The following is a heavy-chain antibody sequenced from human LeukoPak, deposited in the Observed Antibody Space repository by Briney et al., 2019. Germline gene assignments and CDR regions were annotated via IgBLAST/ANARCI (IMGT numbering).Heavy chain of an antibody. D-gene: IGHD3-22*01. J-gene: IGHJ6*03. Sequence: VASVKVSCKASGGTFSSYAISWVRQAPGQGLEWMGGIIPTFGTANYAQKFQGRVTITADKSTSTAYMELSSLRSEDTAVYYCARDKYYDSSGYYEDVKDYYYMDVWGKGTTVTVSS. CDR2: IIPTFGTA. V-gene: IGHV1-69*06. CDR3: ARDKYYDSSGYYEDVKDYYYMDV. CDR1: GGTFSSYA.